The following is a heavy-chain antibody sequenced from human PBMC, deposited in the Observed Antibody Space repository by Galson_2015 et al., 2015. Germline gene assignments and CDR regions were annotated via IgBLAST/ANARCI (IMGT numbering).Heavy chain of an antibody. V-gene: IGHV4-39*01. CDR1: GGSISSSSYY. J-gene: IGHJ5*02. Sequence: SETLSLTCTVSGGSISSSSYYWGWIRQPPGKGLEWIGSIYYSGSTYYNPSLKSRVTISVDTSKNQFSLKLSSVTAADTAVYYCARGEIDCSSTSCYEKNWFDPWGQGTLVTVSS. CDR3: ARGEIDCSSTSCYEKNWFDP. D-gene: IGHD2-2*01. CDR2: IYYSGST.